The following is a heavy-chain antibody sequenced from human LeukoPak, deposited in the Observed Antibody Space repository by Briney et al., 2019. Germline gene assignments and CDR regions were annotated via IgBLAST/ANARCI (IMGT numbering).Heavy chain of an antibody. CDR1: GFTISRKF. D-gene: IGHD1-14*01. CDR2: IYGGRST. CDR3: ATGTSHDAFDI. V-gene: IGHV3-53*01. Sequence: PGGSLRLSCAASGFTISRKFMSWVPQAPGKGPVGGSVIYGGRSTYSADSVKGRFTISRDNSKNTLYLQMNSLRAEDTAVYFCATGTSHDAFDIWGQGTMVTVSS. J-gene: IGHJ3*02.